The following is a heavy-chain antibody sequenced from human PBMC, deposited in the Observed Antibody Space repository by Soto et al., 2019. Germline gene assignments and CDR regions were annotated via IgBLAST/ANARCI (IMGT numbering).Heavy chain of an antibody. D-gene: IGHD1-26*01. Sequence: SETLSLTCTVSGGSISRGDYYWSWIRQPPGKGLEWIGYIYYSGSTYYNPSLRSRVTISVDTSKNQFSLKLSPVTAADTAVYYCARAPRIVGAGAEYFQHWGQGTLVTVSS. J-gene: IGHJ1*01. CDR3: ARAPRIVGAGAEYFQH. CDR2: IYYSGST. CDR1: GGSISRGDYY. V-gene: IGHV4-30-4*08.